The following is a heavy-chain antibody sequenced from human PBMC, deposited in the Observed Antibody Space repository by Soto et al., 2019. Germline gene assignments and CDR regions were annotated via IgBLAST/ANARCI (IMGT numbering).Heavy chain of an antibody. CDR3: ARGGLQHALAV. Sequence: EVQLVESGGGLVQPGGSLRLSCAASGFTFRNYWMYWVRQDPVKGLVCVSRVNNDGTDTTHGASVKGRFTISRGNAENTLYTQMNILIAEDTAVYYCARGGLQHALAVWGQGSTVTVSS. D-gene: IGHD6-13*01. CDR2: VNNDGTDT. J-gene: IGHJ6*02. V-gene: IGHV3-74*03. CDR1: GFTFRNYW.